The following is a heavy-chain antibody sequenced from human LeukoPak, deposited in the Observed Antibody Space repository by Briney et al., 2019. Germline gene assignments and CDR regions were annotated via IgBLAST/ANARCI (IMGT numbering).Heavy chain of an antibody. CDR1: GYTFTGYY. J-gene: IGHJ5*02. Sequence: ASVKVSRKASGYTFTGYYMHWVRQAPGQGLEWMGWINPNSGGTNYAQKFQGRVTMTRDTSISTAYMELSRLRSDDTAVYYCARERALRKNWFDPWGQGTLVTVSS. CDR3: ARERALRKNWFDP. V-gene: IGHV1-2*02. CDR2: INPNSGGT.